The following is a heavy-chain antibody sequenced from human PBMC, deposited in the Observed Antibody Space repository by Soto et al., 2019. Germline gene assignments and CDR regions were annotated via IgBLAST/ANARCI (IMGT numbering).Heavy chain of an antibody. Sequence: QVQLVQSGAEVKKPGSSVKVSCKASGGTFSSYAISWVRQAPGQGLEWMGGIIPIFGTANYAQKFQGRVTITADESTSTAYMELSSLRSDDAAVYYCARDSGDSPWPWFDPWGQGTLVTVSS. CDR3: ARDSGDSPWPWFDP. J-gene: IGHJ5*02. CDR2: IIPIFGTA. D-gene: IGHD3-10*01. CDR1: GGTFSSYA. V-gene: IGHV1-69*12.